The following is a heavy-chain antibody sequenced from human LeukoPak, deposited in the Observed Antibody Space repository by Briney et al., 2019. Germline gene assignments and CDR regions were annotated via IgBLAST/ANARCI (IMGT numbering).Heavy chain of an antibody. CDR1: GGSVSSSSSY. V-gene: IGHV4-39*01. CDR2: LYYGGTA. CDR3: AGGMAIISGDAFDV. J-gene: IGHJ3*01. D-gene: IGHD5-24*01. Sequence: SSETLSLTCTVSGGSVSSSSSYWAWIRQPPGKGLEWLGSLYYGGTAYYNSSLGNRVTMSDDTSKNQFSLKLTSVTAADTAMYFCAGGMAIISGDAFDVWGQGTKVTVSS.